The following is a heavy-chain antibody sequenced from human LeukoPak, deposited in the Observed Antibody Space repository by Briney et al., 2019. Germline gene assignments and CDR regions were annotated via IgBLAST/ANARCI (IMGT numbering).Heavy chain of an antibody. V-gene: IGHV3-23*01. CDR2: ISGSGGST. CDR1: GFTFSTYA. D-gene: IGHD6-19*01. Sequence: SGGSLRLSCAASGFTFSTYAVNWARQAPGKGLEWVSAISGSGGSTYYADSVKGRFTISRDNSKNTLYLQMNSLRAEDTTVYYCAKGLPGIAVAGVLGYWGQGTLVTVSS. J-gene: IGHJ4*02. CDR3: AKGLPGIAVAGVLGY.